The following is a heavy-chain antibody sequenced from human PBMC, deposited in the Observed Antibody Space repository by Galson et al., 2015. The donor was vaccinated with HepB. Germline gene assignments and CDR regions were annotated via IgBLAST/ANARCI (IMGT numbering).Heavy chain of an antibody. CDR3: AKDGAHYYYDSSGYYFQH. V-gene: IGHV3-23*01. J-gene: IGHJ1*01. CDR1: GSTFSSYA. Sequence: SLRLSCAASGSTFSSYAMSWVRQAPGKGLEWVSAISGSGGSTYYADSVKGRSTISRDNSKNTLYLQMNSLRAEDTAVYYCAKDGAHYYYDSSGYYFQHWGQGTLVTVSS. D-gene: IGHD3-22*01. CDR2: ISGSGGST.